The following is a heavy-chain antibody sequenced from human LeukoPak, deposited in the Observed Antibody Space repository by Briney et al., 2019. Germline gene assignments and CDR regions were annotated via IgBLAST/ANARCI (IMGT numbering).Heavy chain of an antibody. V-gene: IGHV1-2*06. J-gene: IGHJ3*02. CDR3: ARDKGHAFDI. Sequence: ASVKVSCKASGYTFTGYYIHWVRQAPGRGLEWMGRINPNSVATNYAQKFQGRVTMTRDTSISTAYMELSRLTSDDTAVYYCARDKGHAFDIWGQGTMVTVSS. CDR2: INPNSVAT. CDR1: GYTFTGYY.